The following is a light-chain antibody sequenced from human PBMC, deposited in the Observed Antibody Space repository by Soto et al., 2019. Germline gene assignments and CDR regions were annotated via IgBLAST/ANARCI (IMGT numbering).Light chain of an antibody. CDR3: SSFTSSGTLV. V-gene: IGLV2-14*01. CDR1: SSDVGNYNY. J-gene: IGLJ2*01. Sequence: QSVLTQPASVSGSPGQSITISCTGTSSDVGNYNYVSWYQQHPGKAPKLMIYEVSDRPSGVSDRFSGSKSGNTASLTISGLQAEDEADYYCSSFTSSGTLVFGGGTKLTVL. CDR2: EVS.